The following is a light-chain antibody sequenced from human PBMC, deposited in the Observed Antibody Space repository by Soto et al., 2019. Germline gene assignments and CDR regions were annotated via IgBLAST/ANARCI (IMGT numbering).Light chain of an antibody. CDR2: GAS. Sequence: EIVLTQSPVTLSLSPGERATLSCRASQSVRTYLAWYQVKPGQAPRLLIYGASTRATGIPARFSGTGSGTDFTLTISRLEPEDFAVYYCQQYGNSPWTFGQGTKVDIK. V-gene: IGKV3-20*01. CDR3: QQYGNSPWT. CDR1: QSVRTY. J-gene: IGKJ1*01.